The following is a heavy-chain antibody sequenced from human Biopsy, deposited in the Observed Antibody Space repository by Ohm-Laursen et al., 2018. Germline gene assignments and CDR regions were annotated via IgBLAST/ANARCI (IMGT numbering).Heavy chain of an antibody. CDR1: GGTYSGYY. D-gene: IGHD2-2*01. CDR3: ARFIVPSLHCSNGVCPIRWFDP. J-gene: IGHJ5*02. Sequence: TLSLTCAVYGGTYSGYYWSWIRQPPGKGLEWIGEVHHDGRANYNPSLKSRVTISGDMSKKQFSLKLSGVTAADTAVYYCARFIVPSLHCSNGVCPIRWFDPWGQGTLVAVFS. CDR2: VHHDGRA. V-gene: IGHV4-34*01.